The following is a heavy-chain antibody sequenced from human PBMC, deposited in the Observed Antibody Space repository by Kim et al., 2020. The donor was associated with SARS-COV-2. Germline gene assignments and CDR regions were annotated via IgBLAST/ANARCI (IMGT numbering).Heavy chain of an antibody. V-gene: IGHV5-51*01. Sequence: GESLKISCKGSGYSFTSHWIGWVRQMPGKGLEWMGIIYPGDSDTRYSPSFQGQVTIPADKSITTAYLQWRTVKASDTAIYYCAKLNDGGAAIDYWGQGTLVTVSS. D-gene: IGHD3-16*01. CDR3: AKLNDGGAAIDY. CDR1: GYSFTSHW. CDR2: IYPGDSDT. J-gene: IGHJ4*02.